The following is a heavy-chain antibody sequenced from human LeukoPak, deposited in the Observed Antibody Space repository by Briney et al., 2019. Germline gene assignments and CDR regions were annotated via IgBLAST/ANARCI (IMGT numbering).Heavy chain of an antibody. Sequence: ASVKVSCKASGYTFTGYYMHWVRQAPGQGLERMGWINPNSGGTNYAQKFQGRVTMTRDTSISTAYMELSRLRSDDTAVYYCARGTMIVVAYNWFDPWGQGTLVTVSS. CDR1: GYTFTGYY. V-gene: IGHV1-2*02. CDR2: INPNSGGT. D-gene: IGHD3-22*01. J-gene: IGHJ5*02. CDR3: ARGTMIVVAYNWFDP.